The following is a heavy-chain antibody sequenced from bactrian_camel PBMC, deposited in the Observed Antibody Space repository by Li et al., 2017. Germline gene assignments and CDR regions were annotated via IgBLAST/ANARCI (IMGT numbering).Heavy chain of an antibody. V-gene: IGHV3S25*01. CDR3: TRSYFGASHNTFAF. Sequence: VESGGGSVQAGGSLRLSCAASGFIFSSYRMYWVRQAPGKGLEWVSAINNSGGTTYSADSVKGRFTISRDNAKNTLYLQMNSLKPEDTAVYYCTRSYFGASHNTFAFWGQGTQVTVS. J-gene: IGHJ4*01. CDR1: GFIFSSYR. CDR2: INNSGGTT. D-gene: IGHD1*01.